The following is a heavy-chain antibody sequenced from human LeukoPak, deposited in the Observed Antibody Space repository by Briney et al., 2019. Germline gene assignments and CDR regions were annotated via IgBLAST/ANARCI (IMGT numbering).Heavy chain of an antibody. CDR3: ARDPYYYDSSGYQYYYYGMDV. V-gene: IGHV4-4*07. CDR1: GGSISSYY. Sequence: PSETLSLTCTVSGGSISSYYWSWIRQPAGKGLEWIERTYTSGSTNYNPSLKSRVTMSVDTSKNQFSLKLSSVTAADTAVYYCARDPYYYDSSGYQYYYYGMDVWGQGTTVTVSS. J-gene: IGHJ6*02. CDR2: TYTSGST. D-gene: IGHD3-22*01.